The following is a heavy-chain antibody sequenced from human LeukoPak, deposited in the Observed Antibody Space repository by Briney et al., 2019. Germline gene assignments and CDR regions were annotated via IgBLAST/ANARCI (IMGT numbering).Heavy chain of an antibody. CDR1: GGSISSSSYY. V-gene: IGHV4-39*01. D-gene: IGHD1/OR15-1a*01. CDR2: IYYSGST. CDR3: ARLPNWNKYYFDY. J-gene: IGHJ4*02. Sequence: SEALSLTCTVSGGSISSSSYYWGWIRQPPGKGLEWIGSIYYSGSTYYNPSLKSRVTISVDTSNNQFSLKLSSVTAADTAVYYCARLPNWNKYYFDYWGQGTLVTVSS.